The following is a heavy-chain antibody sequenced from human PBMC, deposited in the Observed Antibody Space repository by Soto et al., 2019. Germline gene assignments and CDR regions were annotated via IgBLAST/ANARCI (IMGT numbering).Heavy chain of an antibody. V-gene: IGHV3-23*01. CDR1: GFTFSGYA. CDR3: AKDRPHYEGSGGAYCNGGGDY. CDR2: ITGSGGTT. D-gene: IGHD3-10*01. J-gene: IGHJ4*02. Sequence: EVQLLESGGGLVQPGGSLRLSCAASGFTFSGYAMSWVRQAPGKGLEWVSSITGSGGTTYYADSVKGRFSISRDNSKNLLFLQVNELRAEATALYYGAKDRPHYEGSGGAYCNGGGDYWGQGTLVTVSS.